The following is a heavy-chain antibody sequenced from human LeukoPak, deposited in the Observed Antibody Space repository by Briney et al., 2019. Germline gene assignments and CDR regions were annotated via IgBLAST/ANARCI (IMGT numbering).Heavy chain of an antibody. CDR1: GFTFSDYY. D-gene: IGHD3-10*01. CDR2: ISSSGSTI. CDR3: ARDGGLRGVTSYYFDY. J-gene: IGHJ4*02. Sequence: GGSLRLSCAASGFTFSDYYMSWIRQAPGKGLERVSYISSSGSTIYYADSVKGRFTISTDKAKNSLYLQMNRLRAEDTAVYCCARDGGLRGVTSYYFDYWGQGTLVTVSS. V-gene: IGHV3-11*01.